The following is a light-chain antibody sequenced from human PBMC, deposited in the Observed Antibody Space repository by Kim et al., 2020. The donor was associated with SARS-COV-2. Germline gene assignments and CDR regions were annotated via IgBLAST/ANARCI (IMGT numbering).Light chain of an antibody. J-gene: IGLJ2*01. V-gene: IGLV2-8*01. CDR1: SSDVGGYNY. CDR2: EVS. CDR3: SSYAGINIVL. Sequence: QSALTQPPSASGSPGQSVTISCTGSSSDVGGYNYVSWYQQHPGKAPKLMIYEVSERPSGVPDRFSGSKSGNTASLTVSGLQAEDEADYYCSSYAGINIVLFGGGTQLTVL.